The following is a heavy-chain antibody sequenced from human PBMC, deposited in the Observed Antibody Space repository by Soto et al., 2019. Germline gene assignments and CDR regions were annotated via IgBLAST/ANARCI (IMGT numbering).Heavy chain of an antibody. CDR3: AKDTAQFADHDHYFDY. CDR2: ISYDGSNK. V-gene: IGHV3-30*18. D-gene: IGHD2-21*02. Sequence: QVQLVESGGGVVQPGRSLRLSCAASGFTFSSYGMHWVRQAPGKGLEWVAVISYDGSNKYYADSVKGRFTISRDNSKNTLYLQMNSLRAEDTAVYYCAKDTAQFADHDHYFDYWGQGTLVTVSS. CDR1: GFTFSSYG. J-gene: IGHJ4*02.